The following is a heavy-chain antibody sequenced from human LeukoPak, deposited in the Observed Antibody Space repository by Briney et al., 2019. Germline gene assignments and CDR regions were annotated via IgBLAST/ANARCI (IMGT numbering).Heavy chain of an antibody. CDR1: GGSISSGGYY. CDR2: IYYSGST. J-gene: IGHJ4*02. V-gene: IGHV4-31*03. D-gene: IGHD3-22*01. CDR3: ARSGFYYDSSGYYPLDY. Sequence: SETLSLTCTVSGGSISSGGYYWSWIRQHPGKGLEWIGYIYYSGSTYYNPSLKSRVTISVDTSKNQFPLKLSSVAAADTAVYYCARSGFYYDSSGYYPLDYWGQGTLVTVSS.